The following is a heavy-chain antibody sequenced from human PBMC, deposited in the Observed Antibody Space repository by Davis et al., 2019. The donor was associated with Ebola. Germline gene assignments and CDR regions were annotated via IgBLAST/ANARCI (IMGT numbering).Heavy chain of an antibody. J-gene: IGHJ3*02. Sequence: GESLKISCKGSGYRFTSYWIGWVRQMPGKGLEWMGIIYPGDSVTRYSPSFQGQVTISADKSISTAYLQWSSLKASDTAMYYCAGGALWLGELLFTHDAFDIWGQGTMVTVSS. D-gene: IGHD3-10*01. V-gene: IGHV5-51*01. CDR1: GYRFTSYW. CDR3: AGGALWLGELLFTHDAFDI. CDR2: IYPGDSVT.